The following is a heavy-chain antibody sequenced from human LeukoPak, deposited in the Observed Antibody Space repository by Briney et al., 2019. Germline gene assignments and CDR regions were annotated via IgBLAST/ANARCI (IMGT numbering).Heavy chain of an antibody. J-gene: IGHJ4*02. CDR3: GAAAAGTAYFDY. CDR2: IIPIFGTA. V-gene: IGHV1-69*13. Sequence: SVKVSCKASGGTFISYAISWVRQAPGQGLEWMGGIIPIFGTANYAQKFQGRVTITADESTSTAYMELSSLRSEDTAVYYCGAAAAGTAYFDYWGQGTLVTVSS. D-gene: IGHD6-13*01. CDR1: GGTFISYA.